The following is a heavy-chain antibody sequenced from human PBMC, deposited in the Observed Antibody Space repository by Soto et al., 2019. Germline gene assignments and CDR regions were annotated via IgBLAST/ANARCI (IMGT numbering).Heavy chain of an antibody. Sequence: EVQLVESGGGLVQPGGSLRLSCAASGFTFSSYWMHWVRQAPGKGLVWVSRINSDGSTTSHADSVEGRFTISSDNAKNTLYLQMNSLRAEDTAVYYCARVGSGEYHFDSFGQGTLVTVSS. CDR3: ARVGSGEYHFDS. V-gene: IGHV3-74*01. CDR2: INSDGSTT. J-gene: IGHJ4*02. D-gene: IGHD3-10*01. CDR1: GFTFSSYW.